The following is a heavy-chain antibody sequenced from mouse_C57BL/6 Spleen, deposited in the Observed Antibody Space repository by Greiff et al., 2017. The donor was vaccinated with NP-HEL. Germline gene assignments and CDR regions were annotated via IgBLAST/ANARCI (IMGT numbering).Heavy chain of an antibody. J-gene: IGHJ2*01. V-gene: IGHV1-82*01. D-gene: IGHD2-4*01. Sequence: QVQLQQSGPELVKPGASVKISCKASGYAFSSSWMNWVKQRPGKGLEWIGRIYPGDGDTNYNGKFKGKATLTADKSSSTAYMQLSSLTSEDSAVYFCARSSDYGNFDYWGQGTTLTVSS. CDR2: IYPGDGDT. CDR3: ARSSDYGNFDY. CDR1: GYAFSSSW.